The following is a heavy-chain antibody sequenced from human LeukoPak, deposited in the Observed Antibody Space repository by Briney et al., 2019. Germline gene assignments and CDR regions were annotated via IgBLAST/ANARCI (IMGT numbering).Heavy chain of an antibody. CDR1: GGTFSSYA. V-gene: IGHV1-69*13. CDR2: VIPIFGTA. Sequence: SVKVSCKASGGTFSSYAISWVRQAPGQGLEWMGGVIPIFGTANYAQKFQGRVTITADESTSTAYMELSSLRSEDTAVYYCARDLRVTIFGVVTTPTSSGMDVWGQGTTVTVSS. D-gene: IGHD3-3*01. J-gene: IGHJ6*02. CDR3: ARDLRVTIFGVVTTPTSSGMDV.